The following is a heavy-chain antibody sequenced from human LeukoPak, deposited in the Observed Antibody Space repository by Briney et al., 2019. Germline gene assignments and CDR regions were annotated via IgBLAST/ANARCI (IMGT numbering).Heavy chain of an antibody. Sequence: PGGSLRLSCAASGFTFSSYAMHWVRQAPGKGLEWVAVISYDGSNKYYADSVKGRFTISRDNSKNTLYLQMNSLRAEDTAVYYCARGGSGYSSSWFDYWGQGTLVTVSS. CDR1: GFTFSSYA. J-gene: IGHJ4*02. CDR3: ARGGSGYSSSWFDY. V-gene: IGHV3-30-3*01. D-gene: IGHD6-13*01. CDR2: ISYDGSNK.